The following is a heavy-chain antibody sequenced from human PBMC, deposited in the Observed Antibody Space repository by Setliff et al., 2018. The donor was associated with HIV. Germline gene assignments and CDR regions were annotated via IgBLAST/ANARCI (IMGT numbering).Heavy chain of an antibody. CDR3: AKDRRYYYGSGSYAAET. CDR2: MRYDGSDE. V-gene: IGHV3-30*02. D-gene: IGHD3-10*01. J-gene: IGHJ5*02. CDR1: GFTLSRRD. Sequence: GGSLRLSCAASGFTLSRRDMHWVRQAPGKGLEWVAFMRYDGSDECYVDSVKGRFTISRDSSMNTLYLQMNSLRAEDTAVYYCAKDRRYYYGSGSYAAETWGQGTLVTVSS.